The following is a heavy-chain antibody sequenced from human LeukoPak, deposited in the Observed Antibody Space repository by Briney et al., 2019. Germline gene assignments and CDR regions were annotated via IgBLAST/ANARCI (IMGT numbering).Heavy chain of an antibody. CDR1: GFTFGDYA. CDR2: IYSGGST. J-gene: IGHJ4*02. D-gene: IGHD3-16*01. V-gene: IGHV3-66*01. Sequence: GGSLRLSCTASGFTFGDYATSWLRQAPGKGLEWVSVIYSGGSTYYADSVKGRFTISRDNSKNTLYLQMNSLRAEDTAVYYCARGGSLIPFDYWGQGTLVTVSS. CDR3: ARGGSLIPFDY.